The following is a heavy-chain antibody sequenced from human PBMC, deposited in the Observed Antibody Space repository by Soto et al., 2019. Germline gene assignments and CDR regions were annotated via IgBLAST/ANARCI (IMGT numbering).Heavy chain of an antibody. CDR2: INAGNGNT. Sequence: AASVKVSCKASGYTFTNYAMHWVRQAPGQRLEWMGWINAGNGNTKYSQKFQGRVTITRDTSASTAYMELSSLRSEDTAVYYCARGGSLYWYFDLWGRGTLVTVSS. V-gene: IGHV1-3*01. CDR3: ARGGSLYWYFDL. J-gene: IGHJ2*01. D-gene: IGHD1-26*01. CDR1: GYTFTNYA.